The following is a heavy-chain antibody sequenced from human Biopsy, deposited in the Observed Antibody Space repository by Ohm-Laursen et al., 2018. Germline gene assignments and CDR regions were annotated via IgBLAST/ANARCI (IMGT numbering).Heavy chain of an antibody. CDR2: ISPKSGDT. J-gene: IGHJ4*02. Sequence: SSVKASCKASGGNLRSYGISWVRQAPGQGLEWMGWISPKSGDTNYAHKFQGNITMTRDTSMSTAYMEMSRLRCDDTAVYYCALQSVAQMKNFDYWGQGTLVTVSS. D-gene: IGHD6-19*01. CDR3: ALQSVAQMKNFDY. V-gene: IGHV1-2*02. CDR1: GGNLRSYG.